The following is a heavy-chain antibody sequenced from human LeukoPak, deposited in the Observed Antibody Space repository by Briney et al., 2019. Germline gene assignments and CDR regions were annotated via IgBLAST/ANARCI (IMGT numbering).Heavy chain of an antibody. D-gene: IGHD6-19*01. Sequence: SETLSLTCTVSGGSISSGSYYWGWIGQPAGKGLEWIGRIYTSGSTNYNPSLKSRVTISVDTSKNQFSLKLSSVTAADTAVYYSARVPLGGSGWYYFDYWGQGTLVTVSS. CDR3: ARVPLGGSGWYYFDY. CDR2: IYTSGST. J-gene: IGHJ4*02. CDR1: GGSISSGSYY. V-gene: IGHV4-61*02.